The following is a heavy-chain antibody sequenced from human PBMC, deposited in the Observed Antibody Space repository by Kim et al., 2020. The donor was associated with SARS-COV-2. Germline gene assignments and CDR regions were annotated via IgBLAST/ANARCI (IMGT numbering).Heavy chain of an antibody. D-gene: IGHD3-3*01. CDR1: GGSISSSSYY. CDR3: ASNLFSITIFGVVTRYLDY. J-gene: IGHJ4*02. Sequence: SETLSLTCTVSGGSISSSSYYWGWIRQPPGKGLEGIGSIYYSGSTYYNPSLKSPVTISVDTSKNQFSLKLSSVTAAATAVYDCASNLFSITIFGVVTRYLDYWGPGTLVTVSS. V-gene: IGHV4-39*01. CDR2: IYYSGST.